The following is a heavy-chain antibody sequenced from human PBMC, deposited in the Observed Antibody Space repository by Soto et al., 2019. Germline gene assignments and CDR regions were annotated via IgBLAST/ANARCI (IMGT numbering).Heavy chain of an antibody. J-gene: IGHJ6*02. D-gene: IGHD6-19*01. CDR3: ARDSGQWLVPYYYYGMDV. Sequence: GASVKVSCKASGYTFTSYGISWVRQAPGQGLEWMGWISAYNGNTNYAQKLQGRVTMTTDTSTSTAYMELRSLRSDDTAVYYCARDSGQWLVPYYYYGMDVWGQGTTVTVSS. CDR1: GYTFTSYG. CDR2: ISAYNGNT. V-gene: IGHV1-18*01.